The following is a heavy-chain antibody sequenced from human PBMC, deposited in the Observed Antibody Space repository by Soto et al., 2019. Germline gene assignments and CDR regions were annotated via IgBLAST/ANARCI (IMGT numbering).Heavy chain of an antibody. CDR2: IYTSGST. V-gene: IGHV4-4*07. J-gene: IGHJ6*02. D-gene: IGHD3-10*01. Sequence: PSVTMCLTCTFADGSSSSHDWSWIRQNAGKGLEWIGRIYTSGSTNYNPSLKSRVTMSVDTSKNQFSLKLSSVTAADTAVYYCARDYRYYGSRQGYGMDVWGQGTTVTVSS. CDR1: DGSSSSHD. CDR3: ARDYRYYGSRQGYGMDV.